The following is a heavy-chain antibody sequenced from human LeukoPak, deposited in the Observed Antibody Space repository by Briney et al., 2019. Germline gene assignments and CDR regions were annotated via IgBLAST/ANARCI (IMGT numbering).Heavy chain of an antibody. D-gene: IGHD3-22*01. V-gene: IGHV3-30*18. CDR1: GFTFSTYG. CDR3: VKDLSVYCDSRGFDP. Sequence: GGFLRLSCAASGFTFSTYGMHWVRQAPGKGLEWLAFVSCDGGNKYYVDSVKGRFTISRDNSKNTVYLQMNSLRAEDTAVYYCVKDLSVYCDSRGFDPWGQGTLVTVSS. CDR2: VSCDGGNK. J-gene: IGHJ5*02.